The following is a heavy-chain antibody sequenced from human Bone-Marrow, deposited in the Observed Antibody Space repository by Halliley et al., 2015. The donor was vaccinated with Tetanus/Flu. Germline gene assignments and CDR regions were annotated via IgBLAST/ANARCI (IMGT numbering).Heavy chain of an antibody. CDR2: IYQSGNT. CDR3: ARDLQFGEFSSGFDP. D-gene: IGHD3-10*01. Sequence: TLSLTCIVSGGSISDYYWSWIRQPPGKGLEWVGYIYQSGNTDYNPSLKSRVTISLDTSKNRFSLKLSSVTAADTAVYYCARDLQFGEFSSGFDPWGQGTLVTVSS. V-gene: IGHV4-59*01. J-gene: IGHJ5*02. CDR1: GGSISDYY.